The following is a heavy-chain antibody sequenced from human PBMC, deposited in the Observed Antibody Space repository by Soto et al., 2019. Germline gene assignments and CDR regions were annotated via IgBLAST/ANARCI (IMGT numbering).Heavy chain of an antibody. CDR3: ARDKITGLFAY. CDR2: INHSGST. D-gene: IGHD2-8*02. CDR1: GGSFSGYY. Sequence: QVQLQQWGAGLLKPSETLSLTCAVYGGSFSGYYWTWIRQPPGTGLEWIGEINHSGSTNYNPTLKSRVTTSVDTSNNQFSLKLTSVTGAGTAVYYCARDKITGLFAYWGQGTLVTVSS. J-gene: IGHJ4*02. V-gene: IGHV4-34*01.